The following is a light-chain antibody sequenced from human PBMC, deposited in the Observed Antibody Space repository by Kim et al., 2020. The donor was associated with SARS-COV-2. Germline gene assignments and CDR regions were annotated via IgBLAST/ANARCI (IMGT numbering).Light chain of an antibody. J-gene: IGKJ1*01. CDR2: GAS. CDR3: QQYSSSPPT. Sequence: EVVLTQSPGTLSLSPGEGAALSCRASQTISSNYVAWYQQKPGQSPRLLVYGASTRAIGIPARFSGSGSETDFTLTISGLEPEDVAVYYCQQYSSSPPTFGQGTKVDIK. CDR1: QTISSNY. V-gene: IGKV3-20*01.